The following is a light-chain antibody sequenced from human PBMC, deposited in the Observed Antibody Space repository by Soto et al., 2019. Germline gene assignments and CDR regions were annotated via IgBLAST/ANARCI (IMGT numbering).Light chain of an antibody. CDR3: QQRGNRPPST. CDR1: QSVGKY. Sequence: QCPATLSINNVERATLSCRASQSVGKYLVWYQQKPGQAPRLLIYDASNRATGIPARFSGSGSGTDFTLTISSLEPEDVAVYYCQQRGNRPPSTFGHGTKVDIK. V-gene: IGKV3-11*01. J-gene: IGKJ1*01. CDR2: DAS.